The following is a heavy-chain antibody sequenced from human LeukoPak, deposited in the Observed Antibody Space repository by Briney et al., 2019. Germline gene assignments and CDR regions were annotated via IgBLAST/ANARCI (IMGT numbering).Heavy chain of an antibody. V-gene: IGHV4-59*01. CDR2: IYYSGST. CDR3: AIGVRGVIDY. Sequence: SETLSLTCTVSGDSISNYYWSWIRQPPGKGLEWIGYIYYSGSTNYNPSLKSRVTISVDTSKNQFSLKLSSVTAADTAVYYCAIGVRGVIDYWGQGTLVTVSS. CDR1: GDSISNYY. J-gene: IGHJ4*02. D-gene: IGHD3-10*01.